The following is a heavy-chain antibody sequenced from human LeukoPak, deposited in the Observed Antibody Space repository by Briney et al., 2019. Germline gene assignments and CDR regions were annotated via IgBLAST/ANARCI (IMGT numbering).Heavy chain of an antibody. D-gene: IGHD6-13*01. V-gene: IGHV1-58*02. CDR3: AAGTHSSRIDY. CDR2: IVVGSGNT. CDR1: GYTFTSYG. J-gene: IGHJ4*02. Sequence: SVKVSCKASGYTFTSYGISWVRQARGQRLEWIGWIVVGSGNTNYAQKFQERVTITRDMSTSTAYMELSSLRSEDTAVYYCAAGTHSSRIDYWGQGTLVTVSS.